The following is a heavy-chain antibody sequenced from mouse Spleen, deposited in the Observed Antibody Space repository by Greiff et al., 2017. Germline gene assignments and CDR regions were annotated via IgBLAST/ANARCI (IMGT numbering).Heavy chain of an antibody. V-gene: IGHV3-6*02. Sequence: VQLQQSGPGLVKPSQSLSLTCSVTGYSITSGYYWNWIRQFPGNKLEWMGYISYDGSNNYNPSLKNRISITRDTSKNQFFLKLNSVTTEDTATYYCARDGGLLWFAYWGQGTLVTVSA. CDR1: GYSITSGYY. CDR3: ARDGGLLWFAY. CDR2: ISYDGSN. J-gene: IGHJ3*01. D-gene: IGHD1-1*01.